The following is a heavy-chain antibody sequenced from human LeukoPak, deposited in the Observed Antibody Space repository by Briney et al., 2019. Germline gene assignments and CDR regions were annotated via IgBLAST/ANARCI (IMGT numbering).Heavy chain of an antibody. J-gene: IGHJ4*02. Sequence: SETLSLTCAVSGGSISSGGYSWSWIRQPPGKGLEWIGYIYHSGSTYYNPSLKSRVTISVDRSKNQFSLKLSSVTAADTAVFYCARSNHDYFDYWGQGTLVTVSS. CDR1: GGSISSGGYS. CDR2: IYHSGST. D-gene: IGHD2-8*01. V-gene: IGHV4-30-2*01. CDR3: ARSNHDYFDY.